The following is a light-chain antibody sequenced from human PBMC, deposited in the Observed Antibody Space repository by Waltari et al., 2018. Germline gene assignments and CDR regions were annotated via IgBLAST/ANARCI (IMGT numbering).Light chain of an antibody. Sequence: QAAPTQSPSVSGSAGQSVTISCTGANSDIGYYSDVSWYQQYPGKAPKLMIYDVNKRPSGVSDRFSGSKSGNTASLTISGLQPEDEADYYCGSYAGSGTWVFGGGTRLTVL. J-gene: IGLJ2*01. CDR1: NSDIGYYSD. CDR3: GSYAGSGTWV. V-gene: IGLV2-23*02. CDR2: DVN.